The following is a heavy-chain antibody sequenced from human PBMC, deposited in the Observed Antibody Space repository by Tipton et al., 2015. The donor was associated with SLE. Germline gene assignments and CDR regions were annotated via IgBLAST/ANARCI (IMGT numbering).Heavy chain of an antibody. V-gene: IGHV4-34*01. CDR2: VNHSGST. D-gene: IGHD3-3*01. Sequence: LSLTCAVYGGSFSDYFWTWIRQSPGKGLEWIGDVNHSGSTDYHPSLKSRVTMSVDTSKNQFSLKLTSVTAADTALYYCARCTIFGVVRGSFDSWGQGTLVTVS. CDR1: GGSFSDYF. J-gene: IGHJ4*02. CDR3: ARCTIFGVVRGSFDS.